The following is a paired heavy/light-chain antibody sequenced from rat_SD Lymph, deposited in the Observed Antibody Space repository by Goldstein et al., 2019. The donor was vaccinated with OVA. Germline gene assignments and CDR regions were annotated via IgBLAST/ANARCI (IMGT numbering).Light chain of an antibody. J-gene: IGKJ5*01. Sequence: DIQMTQSPASLSASLGETVSIECLASEGVSNDLAWYQQKSGKSPQLLIYAASRLQDGVPSRFSGSGSGTRYSLKISGMQPEDEADYFCQQSYKYPLTFGSGTKLEIK. CDR1: EGVSND. CDR2: AAS. V-gene: IGKV12S8*01. CDR3: QQSYKYPLT.
Heavy chain of an antibody. Sequence: EVQLVESGGGLVQPGGSLKLSCVASGFTFSNEYMAWVRQAPKKGLEWVATISTSGLTTYYPDSVRGRFTISRDNAKSSLYLQMNSLRSEDTATYYCAKHTTRISIDYWGQGVLVTVSS. CDR1: GFTFSNEY. J-gene: IGHJ2*01. CDR2: ISTSGLTT. CDR3: AKHTTRISIDY. V-gene: IGHV5-25*01. D-gene: IGHD1-4*01.